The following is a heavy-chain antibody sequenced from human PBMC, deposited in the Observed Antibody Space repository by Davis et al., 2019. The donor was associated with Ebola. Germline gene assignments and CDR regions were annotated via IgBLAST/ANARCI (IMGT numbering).Heavy chain of an antibody. CDR3: ARAVFHEVLDY. CDR2: VSHSERER. V-gene: IGHV3-30*04. J-gene: IGHJ4*02. D-gene: IGHD3-3*01. Sequence: PGGSLRLSCAASGFTFSNYAMHWVRQAPGKGLEWVAVVSHSERERFYGDSVKGRFTISRDNSENTLYLQMNSLTADDTAVYYCARAVFHEVLDYWGQGTPVTVCS. CDR1: GFTFSNYA.